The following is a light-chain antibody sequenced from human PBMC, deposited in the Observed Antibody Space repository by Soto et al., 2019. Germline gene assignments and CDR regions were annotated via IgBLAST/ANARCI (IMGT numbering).Light chain of an antibody. J-gene: IGKJ4*01. CDR2: DAS. V-gene: IGKV3-11*01. Sequence: EIVFTQSPATLSLYTGERATLSCRASQSVRRYLAWYQQRPGQAPRLLIYDASNRATGVPARFSGSGSGTDFTLTISSLEPEDCAVYYCQQRTNWPLTFGGGAKVDI. CDR3: QQRTNWPLT. CDR1: QSVRRY.